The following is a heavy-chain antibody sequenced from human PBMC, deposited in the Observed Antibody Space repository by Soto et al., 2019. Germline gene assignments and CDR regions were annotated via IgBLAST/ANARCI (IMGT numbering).Heavy chain of an antibody. CDR3: ARVLCFGLVPDHFDY. Sequence: QVQLQESGPGLVKPSQTLSLTCTVSGGSISSGGYYWSWIRQHPEKGLECIGYIYYSGSTYYNPSLSTRVTISVDTSKNQFSLKLSSVTAADTAVYYCARVLCFGLVPDHFDYWGQGTLVTVSS. D-gene: IGHD3-10*01. CDR2: IYYSGST. V-gene: IGHV4-31*03. CDR1: GGSISSGGYY. J-gene: IGHJ4*02.